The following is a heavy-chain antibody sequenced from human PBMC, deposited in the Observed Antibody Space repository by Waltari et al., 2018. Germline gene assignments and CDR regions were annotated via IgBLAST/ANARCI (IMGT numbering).Heavy chain of an antibody. CDR3: ARNYYYGSGSYVGWFDP. D-gene: IGHD3-10*01. V-gene: IGHV3-33*01. CDR1: GFTFSSYG. CDR2: IWDDGSNK. J-gene: IGHJ5*02. Sequence: QVQLVESGGGVVQPGRSLRLSCAASGFTFSSYGMHWVRQAPGKGLEWVAVIWDDGSNKYYADSVKGRFTISRDNSKNTLYLQMNSLRAEDTAVYYCARNYYYGSGSYVGWFDPWGQGTLVTVSS.